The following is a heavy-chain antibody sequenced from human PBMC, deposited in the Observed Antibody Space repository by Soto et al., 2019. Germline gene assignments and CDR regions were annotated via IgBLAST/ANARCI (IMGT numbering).Heavy chain of an antibody. CDR1: GGSISSSSYH. Sequence: QLQLQESGPGLVKPSETLSLTCTVSGGSISSSSYHWGWIRQPPGKGLEWIGSMYYSGSTNYNPSLKSRVTISVDTSKKQFSLKLSSVTAADTAVYYCVRLSGGGQSDYWGQGTLVTVSS. CDR2: MYYSGST. J-gene: IGHJ4*02. V-gene: IGHV4-39*01. D-gene: IGHD2-15*01. CDR3: VRLSGGGQSDY.